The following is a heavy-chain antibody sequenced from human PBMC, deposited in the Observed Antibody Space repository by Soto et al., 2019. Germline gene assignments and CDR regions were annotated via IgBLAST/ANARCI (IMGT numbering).Heavy chain of an antibody. D-gene: IGHD2-2*01. CDR3: ARDRLVPYGYGMDV. Sequence: QMQLVESGGGVVQPGRSLRLSCAASGFTFRGYGIHWVRQAPGKGRGWVALIWFDGSKKYYVDSVKGRFAVSRDNSKNTLYLQMNSLRVEDTAVYYCARDRLVPYGYGMDVWGQGTTVTVSS. CDR1: GFTFRGYG. J-gene: IGHJ6*02. V-gene: IGHV3-33*01. CDR2: IWFDGSKK.